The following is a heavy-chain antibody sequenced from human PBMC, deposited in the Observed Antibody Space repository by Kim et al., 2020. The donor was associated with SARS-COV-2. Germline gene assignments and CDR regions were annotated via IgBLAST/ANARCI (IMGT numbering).Heavy chain of an antibody. CDR1: GFTVSSNY. D-gene: IGHD1-1*01. CDR2: IYSGGST. V-gene: IGHV3-66*01. J-gene: IGHJ4*02. Sequence: GGSLRLSCAASGFTVSSNYMSWVRQAPGKGLEWVSVIYSGGSTYYADSVKGRFTISRDNSKNTLYLQMNSLRAEDTAVYYCARAKLEPNPFDYWGQGTLVTVSS. CDR3: ARAKLEPNPFDY.